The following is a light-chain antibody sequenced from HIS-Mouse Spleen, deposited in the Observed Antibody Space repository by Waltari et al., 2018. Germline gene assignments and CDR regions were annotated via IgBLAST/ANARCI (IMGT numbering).Light chain of an antibody. CDR2: DDS. J-gene: IGLJ2*01. V-gene: IGLV3-21*03. Sequence: SYVLTQPPSVSVAPGKTARITCGGNNIGSKSVHWYQQKPGQAPGLVVYDDSDRPSGIPGRFSGSNSGTTATLTISRVEAGDEADYYCQVWDSSSDHRLFGGGTKLTVL. CDR1: NIGSKS. CDR3: QVWDSSSDHRL.